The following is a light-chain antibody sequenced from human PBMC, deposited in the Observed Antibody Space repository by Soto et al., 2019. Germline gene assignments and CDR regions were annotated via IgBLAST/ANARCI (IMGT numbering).Light chain of an antibody. J-gene: IGKJ5*01. CDR3: QQYEKWPPSIT. Sequence: IEMTQSPATLSASPGDRATLSCRASQPVNNNLAWYQHKPGQAPRLLIYGVSTRATGISARFSGGGSVTEFTLTISSLQSEDVAVYYCQQYEKWPPSITFGQGTRLEIK. V-gene: IGKV3-15*01. CDR2: GVS. CDR1: QPVNNN.